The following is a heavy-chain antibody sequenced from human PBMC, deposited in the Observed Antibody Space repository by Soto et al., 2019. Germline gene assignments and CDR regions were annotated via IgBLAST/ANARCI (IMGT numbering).Heavy chain of an antibody. CDR3: ARGVKYGAYSRWFDP. CDR2: INPSSGST. Sequence: ASVKVSCKASGYTFTSYYMHWVRQAPGQGLEWMGIINPSSGSTRYAQKFQGRVTMTWDTSTTTAYMELSGLRSEDTAVYFCARGVKYGAYSRWFDPWGQGTLVTVSS. J-gene: IGHJ5*02. CDR1: GYTFTSYY. D-gene: IGHD4-17*01. V-gene: IGHV1-46*01.